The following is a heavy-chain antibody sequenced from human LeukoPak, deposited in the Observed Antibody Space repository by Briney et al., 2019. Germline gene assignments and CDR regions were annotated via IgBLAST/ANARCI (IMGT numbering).Heavy chain of an antibody. V-gene: IGHV4-38-2*01. CDR3: ARTSSSWGGDY. D-gene: IGHD6-13*01. CDR1: GYSITSGYY. Sequence: SETLSLTCAVSGYSITSGYYWGWIRQPPGKGLEWIGSIYHSGSAYYNPSLKSRVTMSIDTSKNQFSLKLSSVTAADTAVYYCARTSSSWGGDYWGQGNLVTVSS. CDR2: IYHSGSA. J-gene: IGHJ4*02.